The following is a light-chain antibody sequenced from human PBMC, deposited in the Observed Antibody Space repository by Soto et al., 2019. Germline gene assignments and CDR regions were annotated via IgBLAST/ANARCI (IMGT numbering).Light chain of an antibody. J-gene: IGLJ2*01. V-gene: IGLV1-44*01. CDR3: AAWDDSLNGVV. Sequence: QSVLTQPPSASGTPGQRVTISCSGSSSNIGSSTVNWYQQLPGTAPKLLIYSNNQRPSGVPDRFSGSKSGTSASLAISELQSEDEADYYCAAWDDSLNGVVFGGGTKLTVL. CDR2: SNN. CDR1: SSNIGSST.